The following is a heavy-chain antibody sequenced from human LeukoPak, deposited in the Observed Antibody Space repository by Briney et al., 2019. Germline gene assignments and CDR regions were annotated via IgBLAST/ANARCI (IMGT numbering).Heavy chain of an antibody. J-gene: IGHJ6*02. D-gene: IGHD1-7*01. V-gene: IGHV4-30-4*01. CDR3: ARLNLLYYYYGMDV. Sequence: PSQTLSLTCTVSGGSISSGDYYWRWIRQPPGKGLEWIGYIYYSGSTYYNPSLKSRVTISVDTSKNQFSLKLSSVTAADTAVYYCARLNLLYYYYGMDVWGQGTTVTVSS. CDR2: IYYSGST. CDR1: GGSISSGDYY.